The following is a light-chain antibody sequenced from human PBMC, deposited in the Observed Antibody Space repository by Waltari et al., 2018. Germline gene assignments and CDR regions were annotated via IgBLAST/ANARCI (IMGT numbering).Light chain of an antibody. CDR3: QQSFTLWT. V-gene: IGKV1-39*01. CDR1: HDVRSY. CDR2: SAS. Sequence: DIQMTQSPSSLSASVGDTVTITCRASHDVRSYLNWYQQKPGKAPKLLIYSASTLQNGVPSRFSGSGSGTRFTRTITSLQPDDVAIYHCQQSFTLWTFGQGTKVEIK. J-gene: IGKJ1*01.